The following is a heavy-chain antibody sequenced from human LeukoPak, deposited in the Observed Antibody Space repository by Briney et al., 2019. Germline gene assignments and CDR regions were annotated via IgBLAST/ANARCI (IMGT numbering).Heavy chain of an antibody. D-gene: IGHD3-16*02. CDR1: GFTFSSYW. CDR2: IKQDGSEK. CDR3: AKDGGRYRFDF. Sequence: GGSLRLSCAASGFTFSSYWMSWVRQAPGKGLEWVANIKQDGSEKYYVDSVKGRFTISRDNAKNSLYLQMNSLRAEDTAVYYCAKDGGRYRFDFWGQGTMVTVSS. J-gene: IGHJ4*02. V-gene: IGHV3-7*01.